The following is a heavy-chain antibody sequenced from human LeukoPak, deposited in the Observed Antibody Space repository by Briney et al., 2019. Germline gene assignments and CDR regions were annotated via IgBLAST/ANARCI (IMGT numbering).Heavy chain of an antibody. D-gene: IGHD6-13*01. Sequence: SETLSLTCTVSGGSISSYYWSWIRQPPGKGLEWIGYIYYSGSTNYNPSLKSRVTISVDTSKNQFSLKLSSVTAADTAVYYCARLKEDSSSWYFAYYFDYWGQGTLVTVSS. CDR1: GGSISSYY. J-gene: IGHJ4*02. V-gene: IGHV4-59*01. CDR3: ARLKEDSSSWYFAYYFDY. CDR2: IYYSGST.